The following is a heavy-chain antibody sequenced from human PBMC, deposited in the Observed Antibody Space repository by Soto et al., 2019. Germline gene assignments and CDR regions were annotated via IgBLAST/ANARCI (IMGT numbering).Heavy chain of an antibody. CDR1: GYTFTSYG. CDR2: ISAYNGNT. CDR3: ARDCSSTSCHYSSFYGMDV. V-gene: IGHV1-18*01. J-gene: IGHJ6*02. D-gene: IGHD2-2*01. Sequence: QVQLVQSGAEVKKPGASVKVSCKASGYTFTSYGISWVRQAPGQGLEWMGWISAYNGNTNYAQKLQGRVTMTTDTSTSTAYMELRSLRSDDTAVYYCARDCSSTSCHYSSFYGMDVWGQGTTVTVSS.